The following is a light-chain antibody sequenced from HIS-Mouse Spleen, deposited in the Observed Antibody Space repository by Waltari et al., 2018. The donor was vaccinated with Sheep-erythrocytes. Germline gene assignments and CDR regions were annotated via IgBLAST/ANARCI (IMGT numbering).Light chain of an antibody. CDR2: DVS. Sequence: QSALTQPPSVSGSPGQSVTISCTGTSSDVGGYNYVSRYQQHPGKAPKLMIYDVSKRPSGVPDRFSGSKSGNTASLTISGLQAEDEADYYCCSYAGSYNHVFATGTKVTVL. CDR3: CSYAGSYNHV. CDR1: SSDVGGYNY. V-gene: IGLV2-11*01. J-gene: IGLJ1*01.